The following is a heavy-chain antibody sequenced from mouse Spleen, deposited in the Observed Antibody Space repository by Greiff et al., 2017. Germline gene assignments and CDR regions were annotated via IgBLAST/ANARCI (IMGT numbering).Heavy chain of an antibody. J-gene: IGHJ3*01. CDR1: GYSFTGYY. Sequence: VHVKQSGPELVKPGASVKISCKASGYSFTGYYMNWVKQSPEKSLEWIGEINPSTGGTTYNQKFKAKATLTVDKSSSTAYMQLKSLTSEDSAVYYCAYYYGSSYFAYWGQGTLVTVSA. D-gene: IGHD1-1*01. V-gene: IGHV1-42*01. CDR3: AYYYGSSYFAY. CDR2: INPSTGGT.